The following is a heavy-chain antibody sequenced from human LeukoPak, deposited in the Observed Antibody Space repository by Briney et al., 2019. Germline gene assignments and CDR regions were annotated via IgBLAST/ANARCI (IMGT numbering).Heavy chain of an antibody. CDR3: AREGRYYYYYMDV. V-gene: IGHV1-18*01. Sequence: GASVKVSCKASGYSFRSYGITWVRQAPGQGLEWMGWISVYNVKTHYAQNLQGRVSMTTDTSTSTAYMELRSLRSDDTAVYYCAREGRYYYYYMDVWGKGTTVTVSS. J-gene: IGHJ6*03. CDR2: ISVYNVKT. CDR1: GYSFRSYG.